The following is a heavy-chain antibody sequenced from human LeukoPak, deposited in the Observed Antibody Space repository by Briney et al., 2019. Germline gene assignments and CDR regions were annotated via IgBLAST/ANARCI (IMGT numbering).Heavy chain of an antibody. V-gene: IGHV3-30*02. J-gene: IGHJ4*02. D-gene: IGHD5-24*01. CDR1: GFTFSSYG. Sequence: PGGSLRLSCAASGFTFSSYGMHWVRQAPGKGLEWVAFIRYDGSNKYYADSVKGRFTISRDNARDSLFLQMISLRADDTAFYYCVTVPRLDWLQTTTPNWGQGTLVTVSS. CDR3: VTVPRLDWLQTTTPN. CDR2: IRYDGSNK.